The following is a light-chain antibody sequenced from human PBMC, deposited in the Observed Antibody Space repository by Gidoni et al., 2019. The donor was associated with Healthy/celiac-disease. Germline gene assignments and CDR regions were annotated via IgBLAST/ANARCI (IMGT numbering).Light chain of an antibody. Sequence: EIVMTQSQATLSVSPGERATLSCRASQSVSSNLAWYQQKPGQAPRLLIYGASTRATGIPARFSGSGSGTEFTLTISSLQSEDFAVYYCQQYNNWPPVTFGPGTKVDIK. CDR1: QSVSSN. V-gene: IGKV3-15*01. CDR3: QQYNNWPPVT. J-gene: IGKJ3*01. CDR2: GAS.